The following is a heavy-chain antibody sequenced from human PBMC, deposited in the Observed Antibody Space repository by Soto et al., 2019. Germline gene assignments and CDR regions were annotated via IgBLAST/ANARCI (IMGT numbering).Heavy chain of an antibody. CDR3: ARDRAAAGPFPFDD. CDR1: GFTFSSYS. V-gene: IGHV3-21*01. CDR2: ISSSSSYI. Sequence: PGGSLRLSCAASGFTFSSYSMNWVRQAPGKGLEWVSSISSSSSYIYYADSVKGRFTISRDNAKNSLYLQMNSLRAEDTAVYYCARDRAAAGPFPFDDWGQGTLVTVSS. J-gene: IGHJ4*02. D-gene: IGHD6-13*01.